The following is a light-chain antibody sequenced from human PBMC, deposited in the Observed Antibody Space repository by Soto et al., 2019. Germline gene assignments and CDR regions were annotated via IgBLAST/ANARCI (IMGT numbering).Light chain of an antibody. CDR3: QQYNSYPWT. CDR1: QGISSY. J-gene: IGKJ1*01. V-gene: IGKV1-16*01. CDR2: AAS. Sequence: DIQITQCPSLRTASXVDGVTITXXACQGISSYLAWYQQKPGKAPELLIYAASSLQSGVPSRFSGSGSGTGFTLTISCLQSEDFATYYCQQYNSYPWTFGQGTKV.